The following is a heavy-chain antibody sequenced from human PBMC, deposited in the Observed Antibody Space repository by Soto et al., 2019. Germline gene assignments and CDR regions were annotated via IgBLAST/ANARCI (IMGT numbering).Heavy chain of an antibody. CDR3: ARETHARIDVFDV. D-gene: IGHD2-15*01. Sequence: QVQLPESGPGLVKPSQTLSLPCTVSGASLIRGGYYWTWIRHHPGKGLEWIGYFYHTGKTYSNPALESRRSISGDTAKNHFSRTLTSVTAADTAVYYCARETHARIDVFDVWGQGTVVTVSS. J-gene: IGHJ3*01. V-gene: IGHV4-31*03. CDR2: FYHTGKT. CDR1: GASLIRGGYY.